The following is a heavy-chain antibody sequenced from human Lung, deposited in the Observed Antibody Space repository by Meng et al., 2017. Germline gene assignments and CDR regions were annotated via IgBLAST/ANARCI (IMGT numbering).Heavy chain of an antibody. J-gene: IGHJ4*02. CDR1: GYTFNAFA. Sequence: QVQLVQSGSELKKLVASVKVYCEASGYTFNAFAMIWVRQAPGHGLEWLGWINPNTGNPTYARGFTGRFVFSLDTSVGTAYLEISSLKAEDTAMYYCARDGYPVLGGVSAFDYWGQGTLVTVSS. D-gene: IGHD3-16*01. V-gene: IGHV7-4-1*02. CDR2: INPNTGNP. CDR3: ARDGYPVLGGVSAFDY.